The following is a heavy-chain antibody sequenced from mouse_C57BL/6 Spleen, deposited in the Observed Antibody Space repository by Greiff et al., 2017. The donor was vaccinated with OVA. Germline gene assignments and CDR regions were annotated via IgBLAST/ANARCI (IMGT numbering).Heavy chain of an antibody. CDR2: INYDGSST. V-gene: IGHV5-16*01. CDR3: ARVGDYDFYYAMDY. Sequence: EVQLVESEGGLVQPGSSMKLSCTASGFTFSDYYMAWVRQVPEKGLEWVANINYDGSSTYYLDSLKSRFIISRDNAKNILYLQMSSLKSEDTATYYCARVGDYDFYYAMDYWGQGTSVTVSS. D-gene: IGHD2-4*01. CDR1: GFTFSDYY. J-gene: IGHJ4*01.